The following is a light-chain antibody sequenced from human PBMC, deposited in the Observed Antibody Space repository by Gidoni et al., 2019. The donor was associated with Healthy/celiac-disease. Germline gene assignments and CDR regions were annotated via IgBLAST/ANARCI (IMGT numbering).Light chain of an antibody. CDR2: DAS. V-gene: IGKV1-5*01. CDR3: QQYNSSPVT. J-gene: IGKJ4*01. Sequence: DIQITQSPSTLSASVGDRVTITCRASQSISSWLAWYQQKPGKAPKLLIYDASSLESGVPSRFSGSGSGTEFTLTISSLQPDDFATYYCQQYNSSPVTFXGXTKVEIK. CDR1: QSISSW.